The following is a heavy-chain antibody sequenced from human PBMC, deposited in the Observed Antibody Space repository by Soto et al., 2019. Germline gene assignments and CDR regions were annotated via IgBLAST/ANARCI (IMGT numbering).Heavy chain of an antibody. J-gene: IGHJ6*02. CDR2: IYYSGST. CDR3: TTLPCRWSGYGMDV. D-gene: IGHD3-3*01. CDR1: GGSISSYY. V-gene: IGHV4-59*12. Sequence: SETLSLTCTVSGGSISSYYWSWIRKPPGKGLEWIGYIYYSGSTNYNPSLKSRVTISRDDSKNTLYLQMNSLKTEDTAVYYCTTLPCRWSGYGMDVWGQGTTVTVSS.